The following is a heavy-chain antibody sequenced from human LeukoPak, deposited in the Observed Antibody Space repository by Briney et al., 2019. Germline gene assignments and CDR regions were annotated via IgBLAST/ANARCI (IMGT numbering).Heavy chain of an antibody. Sequence: KPSETLSLTCTVSGGSIGSSSYYWGWIRQPPGKGLEWIGSIYSGSTYYNPSLKSRVTISVDTSKNQFSLKLSSVTAADTAVYYCARMYYYDSSGWDYWGQGTLVTVSS. CDR2: IYSGST. CDR1: GGSIGSSSYY. CDR3: ARMYYYDSSGWDY. V-gene: IGHV4-39*01. D-gene: IGHD3-22*01. J-gene: IGHJ4*02.